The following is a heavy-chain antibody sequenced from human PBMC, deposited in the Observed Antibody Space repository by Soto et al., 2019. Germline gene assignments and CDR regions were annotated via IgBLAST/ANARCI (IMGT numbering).Heavy chain of an antibody. CDR1: GGSISDFY. D-gene: IGHD6-6*01. CDR2: IYYSGRT. CDR3: ARVGGVAARTFDY. Sequence: SETLSLTCTVSGGSISDFYWSWARQPPGKGLEWIGYIYYSGRTDYNPSLKGRVTISIDTSKNQFSLKLRSVTAADTAVYYCARVGGVAARTFDYWGQGTLVTVSS. V-gene: IGHV4-59*01. J-gene: IGHJ4*02.